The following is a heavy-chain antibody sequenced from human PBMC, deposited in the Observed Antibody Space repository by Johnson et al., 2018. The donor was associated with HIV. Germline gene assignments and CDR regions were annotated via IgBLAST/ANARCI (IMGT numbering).Heavy chain of an antibody. V-gene: IGHV3-66*01. D-gene: IGHD6-13*01. CDR2: IYSGGST. J-gene: IGHJ3*02. CDR3: ASRRTGYSRSWHAFDI. CDR1: GFTVSSNY. Sequence: MQLVESGGGLVQPGGSLRLSCTASGFTVSSNYMSWVRQAPGKGLEWVSVIYSGGSTYYTDSVKGRFTISRDNSKNTLYLQMNSLRAEETAVYYCASRRTGYSRSWHAFDIWGQGTMVTVSS.